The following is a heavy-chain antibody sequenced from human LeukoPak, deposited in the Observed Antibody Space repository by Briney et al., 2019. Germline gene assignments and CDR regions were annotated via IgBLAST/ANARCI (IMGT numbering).Heavy chain of an antibody. CDR2: INPNSGGT. J-gene: IGHJ3*02. CDR1: GYTFTGYY. D-gene: IGHD3-10*01. V-gene: IGHV1-2*02. Sequence: GASVKVSCKASGYTFTGYYMHWVRQAPGQGLEWMGWINPNSGGTNYAQKFQGRVTMTRDTSIGTAYMELSRLRSDDTAVYYCARRAGTQPLRLLWFGGGDDAFDIWGQGTMVTVSS. CDR3: ARRAGTQPLRLLWFGGGDDAFDI.